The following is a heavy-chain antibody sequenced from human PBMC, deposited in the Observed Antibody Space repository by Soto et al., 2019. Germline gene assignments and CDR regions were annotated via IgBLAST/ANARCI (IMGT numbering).Heavy chain of an antibody. D-gene: IGHD4-17*01. J-gene: IGHJ5*01. V-gene: IGHV3-33*06. Sequence: DSVKGRFTISRDNSKNTLYLQMNSLRAEDTAVYYCAKVGGDYRWFDSWGQGTLVTVSS. CDR3: AKVGGDYRWFDS.